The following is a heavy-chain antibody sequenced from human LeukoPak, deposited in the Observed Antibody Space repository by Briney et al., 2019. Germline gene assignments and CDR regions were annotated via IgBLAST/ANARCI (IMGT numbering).Heavy chain of an antibody. CDR3: ARFLVFGTAMAY. D-gene: IGHD5-18*01. J-gene: IGHJ4*02. V-gene: IGHV4-39*01. Sequence: SETLSLTCTVSGGFISSSSYYWGWIRRPPGKGLEWIGSIYYSGSTYYNPSLKSRVTISVDTSKNQFSLKLSSVTAADTAVYYCARFLVFGTAMAYWGQGTLVTVSS. CDR1: GGFISSSSYY. CDR2: IYYSGST.